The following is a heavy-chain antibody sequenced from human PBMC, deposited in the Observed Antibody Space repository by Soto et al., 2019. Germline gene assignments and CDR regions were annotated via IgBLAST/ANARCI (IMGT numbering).Heavy chain of an antibody. Sequence: GGSLRLSCTASGFAFRSHAMQWVRQAPGKGLEWVAVISSDGATKYVADSLKGRFTISRDNFESTMSLQMNNLRPEDTALYYCARSSVHIAAAGRLDLWGPGTLVTVSS. CDR3: ARSSVHIAAAGRLDL. J-gene: IGHJ5*02. V-gene: IGHV3-30*14. CDR2: ISSDGATK. D-gene: IGHD6-13*01. CDR1: GFAFRSHA.